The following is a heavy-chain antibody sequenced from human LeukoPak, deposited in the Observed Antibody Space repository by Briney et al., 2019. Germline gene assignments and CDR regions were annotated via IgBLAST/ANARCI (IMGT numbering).Heavy chain of an antibody. J-gene: IGHJ4*02. D-gene: IGHD1-14*01. Sequence: SETLSLTCAVYGGSFSGYYWSWIRQPPGKGLEWIGEIDHSGSTNYNPSLKSRVTISVDTSKNQFSLKLSSVTAADTAVYYCASSRIRPLDYWGQGTLVTVSS. V-gene: IGHV4-34*01. CDR3: ASSRIRPLDY. CDR1: GGSFSGYY. CDR2: IDHSGST.